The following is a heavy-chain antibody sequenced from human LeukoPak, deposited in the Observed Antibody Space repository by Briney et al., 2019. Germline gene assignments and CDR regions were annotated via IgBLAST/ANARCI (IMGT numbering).Heavy chain of an antibody. CDR1: GYTFTGYY. J-gene: IGHJ5*02. CDR3: ARDSDTAMVGSYNWFDP. V-gene: IGHV1-2*02. D-gene: IGHD5-18*01. Sequence: ASVTVSCKASGYTFTGYYMHWVRQAPGQGLEWMGWINPNSGGTNYAQKFQGRVTMTRDTSISTAYMELSRLRSDDTAVYYCARDSDTAMVGSYNWFDPWGQGTLVTVSS. CDR2: INPNSGGT.